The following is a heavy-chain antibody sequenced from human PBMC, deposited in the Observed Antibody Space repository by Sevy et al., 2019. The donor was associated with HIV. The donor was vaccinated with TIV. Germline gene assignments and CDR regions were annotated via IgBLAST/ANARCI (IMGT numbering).Heavy chain of an antibody. Sequence: GGSLRLSCAASGFTFSSYWMSWVRQAPGKGLEWVANIKQDGSEKYYVDSVKGRFTISRDNAKNSLYLQMNSLRAEDTAVYYCASDRLGRRTGHGMDVWGQGTTVTVSS. CDR3: ASDRLGRRTGHGMDV. V-gene: IGHV3-7*01. CDR2: IKQDGSEK. D-gene: IGHD1-1*01. J-gene: IGHJ6*02. CDR1: GFTFSSYW.